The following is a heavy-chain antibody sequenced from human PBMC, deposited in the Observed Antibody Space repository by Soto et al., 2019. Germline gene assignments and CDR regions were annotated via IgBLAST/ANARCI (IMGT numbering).Heavy chain of an antibody. CDR3: AKEVVLESPGRYHYYYSGLEV. J-gene: IGHJ6*02. D-gene: IGHD2-15*01. V-gene: IGHV3-23*01. CDR1: VFTFNIYA. Sequence: RLSCVASVFTFNIYAMTWVRQAPGKGLELVSVVSGSGGRTFYAESVKGRFTMSRDNSNNTLYLQMNSLRAEDTAVYYCAKEVVLESPGRYHYYYSGLEVWGQGTTVTVSS. CDR2: VSGSGGRT.